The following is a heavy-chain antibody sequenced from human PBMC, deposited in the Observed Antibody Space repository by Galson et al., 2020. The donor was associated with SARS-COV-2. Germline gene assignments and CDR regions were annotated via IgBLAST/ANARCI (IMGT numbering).Heavy chain of an antibody. V-gene: IGHV1-58*02. CDR2: IIVGSGNT. J-gene: IGHJ4*02. CDR3: AADPLSDWPGTPGY. Sequence: SVKVSCKVSGFTFSSTAMQWVRQARGQGLEWIGWIIVGSGNTNYAQKFQERVTIKRDMSTNTAYMELSSLRSEDTAVYYCAADPLSDWPGTPGYWGQGTLVTVSS. D-gene: IGHD2-21*01. CDR1: GFTFSSTA.